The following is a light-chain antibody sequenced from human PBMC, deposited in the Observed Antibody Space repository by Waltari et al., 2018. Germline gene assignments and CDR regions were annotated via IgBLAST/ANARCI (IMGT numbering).Light chain of an antibody. V-gene: IGKV1-39*01. CDR3: QQSYSTPLT. CDR2: AAS. Sequence: DIPMTQSPPSLSASVGDRVTITCRASQSISSYLNWYQHKPGKAPKLLIYAASSLQSGVPSRFSGSGSGTDFTLTISSLQPEDFATYYCQQSYSTPLTFGGGTKVEIK. J-gene: IGKJ4*01. CDR1: QSISSY.